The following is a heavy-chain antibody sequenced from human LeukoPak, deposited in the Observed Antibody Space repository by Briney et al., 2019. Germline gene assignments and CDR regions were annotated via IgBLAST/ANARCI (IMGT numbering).Heavy chain of an antibody. V-gene: IGHV4-31*03. D-gene: IGHD3-10*01. Sequence: PSQTLSLTCTVSGGSISSGNNYWSWFRQYSGKGLEWIGYIHYSGTSYYNPPLKSRVTISIDTSKNQFSLKLSSVTAADAAVYYCARVPVVRGVMEDWGQGTLVTVSS. CDR1: GGSISSGNNY. CDR3: ARVPVVRGVMED. CDR2: IHYSGTS. J-gene: IGHJ4*02.